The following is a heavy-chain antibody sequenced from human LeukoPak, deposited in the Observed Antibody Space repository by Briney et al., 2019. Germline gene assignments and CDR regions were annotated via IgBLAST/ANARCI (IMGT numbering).Heavy chain of an antibody. V-gene: IGHV3-7*01. CDR3: VSQEVVPH. J-gene: IGHJ4*02. CDR2: VKEDGTTK. D-gene: IGHD2-15*01. CDR1: GFSFTNYW. Sequence: GGSLRLSCAASGFSFTNYWMSWVRQAPGKGLEWVANVKEDGTTKQYVDSEKGRFTISRDNAKNSLYLQMDSLRAEDTAMYYCVSQEVVPHWGQGTLVSVSS.